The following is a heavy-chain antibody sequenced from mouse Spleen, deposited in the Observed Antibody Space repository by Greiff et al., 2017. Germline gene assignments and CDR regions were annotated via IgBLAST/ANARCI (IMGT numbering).Heavy chain of an antibody. D-gene: IGHD2-1*01. V-gene: IGHV1-22*01. CDR1: GYTFTDYN. Sequence: VQLQQSGPELVKPGASVKMSCKASGYTFTDYNMHWVKQSHGKSLEWIGYINPNNGGTSYNQKFKGKATLTVNKSSSTAYMELRSLTSEDSAVYYCARGGYGNYGRYAMDYWGQGTSVTVSS. CDR2: INPNNGGT. CDR3: ARGGYGNYGRYAMDY. J-gene: IGHJ4*01.